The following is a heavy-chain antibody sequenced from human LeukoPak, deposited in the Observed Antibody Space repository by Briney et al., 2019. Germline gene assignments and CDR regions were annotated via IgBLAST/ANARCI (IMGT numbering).Heavy chain of an antibody. Sequence: GGSLRLSCAASGFTFSSYAMTWVGQAPGKGLEWVSAISGGRASTYYADSVKGRFTISRDNSKNTLYLQMNSLRAEDTAVYYCAKARIVGTTRWTDFDYWGQGTLVTVSS. J-gene: IGHJ4*02. D-gene: IGHD1-26*01. CDR3: AKARIVGTTRWTDFDY. V-gene: IGHV3-23*01. CDR1: GFTFSSYA. CDR2: ISGGRAST.